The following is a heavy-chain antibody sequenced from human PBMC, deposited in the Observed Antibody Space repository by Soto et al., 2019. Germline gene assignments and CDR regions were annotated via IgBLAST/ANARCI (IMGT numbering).Heavy chain of an antibody. Sequence: GGSLRLFCVTSGFTFSSNTMNWVRQAPGKGLEWVASITSSGSYVYYADSVKGRFSASRDNAKNSLSLQMDSLRPDDTAIYFCVKDEGIEAMDVWGQGTTVTVSS. V-gene: IGHV3-21*01. D-gene: IGHD3-3*02. CDR1: GFTFSSNT. CDR2: ITSSGSYV. CDR3: VKDEGIEAMDV. J-gene: IGHJ6*02.